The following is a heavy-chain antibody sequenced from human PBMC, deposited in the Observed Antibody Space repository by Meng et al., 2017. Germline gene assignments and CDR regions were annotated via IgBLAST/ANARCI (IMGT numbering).Heavy chain of an antibody. J-gene: IGHJ4*02. CDR3: AKHRGYGSGSYYFDY. Sequence: QVQQVQSGAEVKKPGSSVKVSCKASGGTFSSYAISWVRQAPGQGLEWMGGIIPIFGTANYAQKFQGRVTITADESTSTVYMELSSLRSEDTAVYYCAKHRGYGSGSYYFDYWAQGTLVTVSS. CDR1: GGTFSSYA. CDR2: IIPIFGTA. V-gene: IGHV1-69*01. D-gene: IGHD3-10*01.